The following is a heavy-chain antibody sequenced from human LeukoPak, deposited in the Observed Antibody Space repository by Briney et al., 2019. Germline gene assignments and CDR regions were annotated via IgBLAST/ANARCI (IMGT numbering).Heavy chain of an antibody. D-gene: IGHD6-13*01. Sequence: GGSLRLSYAASGFTFSSYAMRWVRQAPGKGLEWVSAISGSGGSTYYADSVKGRFTISRDNSKNTLYLQMNSLRAEDTAVYYCARRNIAAAALDYWGQGTLVTVSS. CDR2: ISGSGGST. CDR3: ARRNIAAAALDY. V-gene: IGHV3-23*01. J-gene: IGHJ4*02. CDR1: GFTFSSYA.